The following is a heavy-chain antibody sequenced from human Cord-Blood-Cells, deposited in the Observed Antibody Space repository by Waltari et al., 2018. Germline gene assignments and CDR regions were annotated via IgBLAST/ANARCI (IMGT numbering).Heavy chain of an antibody. V-gene: IGHV4-39*01. CDR2: IYYSGTT. J-gene: IGHJ4*02. Sequence: QLQLQESGPGLVKPSETLSLTCTVSGGSISSSSYYWGWIRQPPGKGLEWIGSIYYSGTTYYTPSLKSRVTISVDTSKNQFSLKLSSVTAADTAVYYCARHTGQYNWNYEFDYWGQGTLVTVSS. CDR3: ARHTGQYNWNYEFDY. CDR1: GGSISSSSYY. D-gene: IGHD1-7*01.